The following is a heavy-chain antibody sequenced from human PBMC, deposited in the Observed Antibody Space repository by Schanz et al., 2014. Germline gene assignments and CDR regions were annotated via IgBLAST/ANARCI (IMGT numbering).Heavy chain of an antibody. J-gene: IGHJ4*02. CDR2: ITNKPNNYNT. CDR1: GFGFDDYA. D-gene: IGHD3-16*01. CDR3: VRLDVHDY. Sequence: EVQLVESGGGVVRPGGSLRLSCAASGFGFDDYAMSWVRQAPGKGLEWVGRITNKPNNYNTEYAASVKGRFTISRDDSRNSLYLQMSSLKTEDTAVYYCVRLDVHDYWGQGSLVTVSS. V-gene: IGHV3-72*01.